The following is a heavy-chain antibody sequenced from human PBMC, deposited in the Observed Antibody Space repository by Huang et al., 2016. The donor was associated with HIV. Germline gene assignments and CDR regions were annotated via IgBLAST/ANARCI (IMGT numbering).Heavy chain of an antibody. CDR2: IYWDEDR. V-gene: IGHV2-5*02. D-gene: IGHD3-9*01. CDR1: GFSLSTSGVA. J-gene: IGHJ3*01. CDR3: ADRRVVHYHPTGYRRPVEAFDV. Sequence: QITLKESGPSLVKPTQTLTLTCTFSGFSLSTSGVAVGWIRQPPGKALVWLGNIYWDEDRRYIPNLKRRLALTKDTSDKQVVLKLTYVDLVDTGTDYCADRRVVHYHPTGYRRPVEAFDVWGQGTMVSVSS.